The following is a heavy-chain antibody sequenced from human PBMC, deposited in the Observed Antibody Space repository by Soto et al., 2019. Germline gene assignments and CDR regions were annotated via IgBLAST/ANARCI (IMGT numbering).Heavy chain of an antibody. CDR2: IYHSGST. Sequence: PSETLSLTCAVYGGSISSNKWWSWVRQPPGKGLEWIGEIYHSGSTNYNPSLKSRVTISLDKSKNQFSLKLTSVTAADSAVYCCARRYCSDSYCSYFDYWGRGTLVTVSS. V-gene: IGHV4-4*01. J-gene: IGHJ4*02. D-gene: IGHD2-15*01. CDR3: ARRYCSDSYCSYFDY. CDR1: GGSISSNKW.